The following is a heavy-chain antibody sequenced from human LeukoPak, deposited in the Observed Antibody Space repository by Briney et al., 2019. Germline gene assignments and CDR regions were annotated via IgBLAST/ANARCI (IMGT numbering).Heavy chain of an antibody. D-gene: IGHD6-13*01. V-gene: IGHV3-66*01. CDR3: ARGHSSSWYFYYYYGMDA. Sequence: GGSLRLSCAASGFTVSSNYMSWVRQAPGKGLEWVSVIYSGGSTYYADSVKGRFTISRDNSKNTLYLQMNSLRAEDTAVYYCARGHSSSWYFYYYYGMDAWGQGTTVTVSS. CDR2: IYSGGST. J-gene: IGHJ6*02. CDR1: GFTVSSNY.